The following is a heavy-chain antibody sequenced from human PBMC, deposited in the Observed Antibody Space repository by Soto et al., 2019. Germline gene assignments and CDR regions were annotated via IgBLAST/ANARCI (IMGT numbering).Heavy chain of an antibody. D-gene: IGHD3-10*01. CDR3: ARDRGSSGSYYTFDY. Sequence: GGSLRLSCAASGFTFRSYSMNWVRQAPGRGLEWVSYISSTTSTIYYADSVKGRFTISRDSAKNSLYLQMNNLRAEDTAVYYCARDRGSSGSYYTFDYWGQGTLVTVSS. CDR2: ISSTTSTI. V-gene: IGHV3-48*01. CDR1: GFTFRSYS. J-gene: IGHJ4*02.